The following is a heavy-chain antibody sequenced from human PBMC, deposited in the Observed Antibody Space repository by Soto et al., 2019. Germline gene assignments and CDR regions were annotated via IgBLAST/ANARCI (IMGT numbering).Heavy chain of an antibody. CDR3: ARIAVAGLYYFDY. D-gene: IGHD6-19*01. CDR2: IWYDGSNK. V-gene: IGHV3-33*08. J-gene: IGHJ4*02. Sequence: VQLVESGGGLVQPGGSLRLSCAASGFTFSSYWMHWVRQAPGKGLEWVAVIWYDGSNKYYADSVKGRFTISRDNSKNTLYLQMTSLRAEDTAVYYCARIAVAGLYYFDYWGQGTLVTGSS. CDR1: GFTFSSYW.